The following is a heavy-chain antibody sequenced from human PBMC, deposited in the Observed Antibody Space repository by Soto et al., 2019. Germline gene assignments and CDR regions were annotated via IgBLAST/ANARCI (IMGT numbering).Heavy chain of an antibody. CDR2: ISKGGSNL. CDR3: AREVEYTSAFGISSSFDY. CDR1: GFSVSTNY. J-gene: IGHJ4*02. Sequence: VQLVESGGGLIQAGGSRRLSCRVSGFSVSTNYMAWVRQAPGKGLEWVTVISKGGSNLYFADSVKGRFTISRDNSKNTLYLQMNSLRSEDTAVYYCAREVEYTSAFGISSSFDYWGQGTLVTVSS. D-gene: IGHD6-19*01. V-gene: IGHV3-30-3*01.